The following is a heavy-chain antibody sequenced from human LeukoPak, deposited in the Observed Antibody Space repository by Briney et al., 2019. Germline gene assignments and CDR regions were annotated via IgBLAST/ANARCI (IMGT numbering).Heavy chain of an antibody. V-gene: IGHV4-34*01. CDR1: GGSLSSGGYY. CDR3: ARGTVFSGDFDY. D-gene: IGHD4-17*01. Sequence: NPSQTLSLTCTVSGGSLSSGGYYWSWIRQPPGRGLEWIGEINHSGSTNYNPSLKSRVTISVDTSKNQFSLKLSSVTAADTAVYYCARGTVFSGDFDYWGQGTLVTVSS. CDR2: INHSGST. J-gene: IGHJ4*02.